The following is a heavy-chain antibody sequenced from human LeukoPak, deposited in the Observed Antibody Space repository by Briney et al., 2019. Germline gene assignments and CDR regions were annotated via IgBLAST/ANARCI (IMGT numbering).Heavy chain of an antibody. V-gene: IGHV4-4*07. D-gene: IGHD3/OR15-3a*01. J-gene: IGHJ4*02. CDR3: ASYSPDWDFDY. CDR1: GVSFTNHY. CDR2: IYYSVTT. Sequence: PSETLSLTCTVSGVSFTNHYLSWIRQPAGKGLEWLGLIYYSVTTNYNPSLKSRVSMSVDTSKNQFSLKVNSVTAADTAVYYCASYSPDWDFDYWGRGTLVTVSS.